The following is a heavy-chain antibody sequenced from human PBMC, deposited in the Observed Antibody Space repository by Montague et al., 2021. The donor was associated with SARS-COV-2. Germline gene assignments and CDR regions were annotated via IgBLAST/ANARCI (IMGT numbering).Heavy chain of an antibody. CDR2: ISYDGRNQ. CDR3: ARDPFIVEVPAAIDY. D-gene: IGHD2-2*01. V-gene: IGHV3-30-3*01. CDR1: GFTSSDNA. J-gene: IGHJ4*02. Sequence: SLRLSCAASGFTSSDNAMHWVRQAPGKGLEWVAIISYDGRNQHYAGSVKGRFTISRDNSKNTVYLQMDSLRTEDTALYYCARDPFIVEVPAAIDYWGQGTLVTVS.